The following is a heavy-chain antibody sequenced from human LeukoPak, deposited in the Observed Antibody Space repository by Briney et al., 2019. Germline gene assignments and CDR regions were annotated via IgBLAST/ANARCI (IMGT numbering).Heavy chain of an antibody. D-gene: IGHD3-3*01. CDR3: VRDGDKLFQH. Sequence: SETLSLTCAVSGYSINSDYYWGWIRQPPGKGLEWIGHIYHTGNTNYNSSLKSRVTISVDTSKNQFSLKLGSVTAADTAVYYCVRDGDKLFQHWGQGTLVTVSS. CDR1: GYSINSDYY. J-gene: IGHJ1*01. CDR2: IYHTGNT. V-gene: IGHV4-38-2*02.